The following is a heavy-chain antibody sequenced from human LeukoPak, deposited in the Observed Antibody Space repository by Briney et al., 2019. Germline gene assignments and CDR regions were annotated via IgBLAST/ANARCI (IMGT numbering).Heavy chain of an antibody. CDR1: GFTFSTYS. V-gene: IGHV3-48*02. CDR3: ARGTGSDNWYIDY. D-gene: IGHD1-1*01. J-gene: IGHJ4*02. Sequence: PGGSLRLSCTASGFTFSTYSMNWVRQAPGRGLEWVSYISGSSSSSDGGAKQYADSVKGRFTISRDNDKNSLYLQMNSLRDEDTAVYYCARGTGSDNWYIDYWGQGTLVSVSS. CDR2: ISGSSSSSDGGAK.